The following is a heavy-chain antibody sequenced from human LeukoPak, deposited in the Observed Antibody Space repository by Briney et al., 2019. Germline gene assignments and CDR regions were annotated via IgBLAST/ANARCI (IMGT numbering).Heavy chain of an antibody. V-gene: IGHV3-9*01. J-gene: IGHJ2*01. D-gene: IGHD3-22*01. CDR3: AKDNAPGYYDSSGYYYDWYFDL. CDR1: GFTFYDYA. CDR2: ISWNSGSI. Sequence: AGRSLRLSCAASGFTFYDYAMHWVRQAPGKGLEWVSGISWNSGSIGYADSVKGRFTISRGNAKNSLYLQRNSLRAEDTALYYCAKDNAPGYYDSSGYYYDWYFDLWGRGTLVTVSS.